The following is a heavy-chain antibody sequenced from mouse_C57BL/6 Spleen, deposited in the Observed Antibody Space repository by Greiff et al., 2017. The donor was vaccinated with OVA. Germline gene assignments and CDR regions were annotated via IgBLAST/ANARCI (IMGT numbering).Heavy chain of an antibody. CDR3: ARRGYGSSKDYAMDY. J-gene: IGHJ4*01. CDR2: INPGSGGT. Sequence: QVQLKQSGAELVRPGTSVKVSCKASGYAFTNYLIEWVKQRPGQGLEWIGVINPGSGGTNYNEKFKGKATLTADKSSSTAYMQLSSLTSEDSAVYFCARRGYGSSKDYAMDYWGQGTSVTVAS. V-gene: IGHV1-54*01. CDR1: GYAFTNYL. D-gene: IGHD1-1*01.